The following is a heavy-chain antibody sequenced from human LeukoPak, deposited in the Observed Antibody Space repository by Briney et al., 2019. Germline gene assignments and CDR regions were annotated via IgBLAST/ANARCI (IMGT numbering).Heavy chain of an antibody. D-gene: IGHD6-6*01. CDR1: GDSIRSTTYY. J-gene: IGHJ4*02. CDR2: IYDSGSTNYT. V-gene: IGHV4-61*05. CDR3: ARFPRY. Sequence: NPSETLSLTCTVSGDSIRSTTYYWGWIRQPPGKGLEWIGYIYDSGSTNYTNYNPSLKSRVTISADTSKNQFSLEVNSVTAADTAVYYCARFPRYWGQGTLVTVSS.